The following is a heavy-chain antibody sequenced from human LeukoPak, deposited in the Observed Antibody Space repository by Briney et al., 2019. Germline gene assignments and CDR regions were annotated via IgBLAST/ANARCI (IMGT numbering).Heavy chain of an antibody. CDR1: GFTFSSYG. J-gene: IGHJ4*02. D-gene: IGHD6-13*01. Sequence: GGSLRLSCAASGFTFSSYGMHWVRQAPGKGLEWVAVIWYDGSNKYYADYVKGRFTISGDNSKHTLYLQMNSLRAEDTAVYYCARPGPDSSSWYYFDYWGQGTLVTVSS. CDR3: ARPGPDSSSWYYFDY. V-gene: IGHV3-33*01. CDR2: IWYDGSNK.